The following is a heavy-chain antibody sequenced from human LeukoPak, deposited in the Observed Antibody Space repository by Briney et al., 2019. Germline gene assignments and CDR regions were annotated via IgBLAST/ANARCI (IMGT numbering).Heavy chain of an antibody. CDR2: INQDGSEK. CDR3: AREYYSDSSGSDY. Sequence: GGSLRLSCAASGFTFSSYAMSWVRQAPGKGLQWVANINQDGSEKYSVDSVKGRFTISRDNAKNSLYLQMNSLRAEDTAVYYCAREYYSDSSGSDYWGQGTLVTVSS. CDR1: GFTFSSYA. J-gene: IGHJ4*02. D-gene: IGHD3-22*01. V-gene: IGHV3-7*05.